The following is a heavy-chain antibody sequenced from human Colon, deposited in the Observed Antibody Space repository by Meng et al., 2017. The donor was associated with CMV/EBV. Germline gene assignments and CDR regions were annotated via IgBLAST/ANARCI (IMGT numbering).Heavy chain of an antibody. Sequence: IPLKASGPPLVNPTQTLTLTCTFSGFSLSTIGMGVGWIRQPPGKALEWLGVIYWDDDKRYSPSLKSRLTITKDTSKNQVVLTMTNLDPLDTATYYCAHRPYGSGSYFFDYWGQGTLVTVSS. D-gene: IGHD3-10*01. V-gene: IGHV2-5*02. CDR3: AHRPYGSGSYFFDY. CDR2: IYWDDDK. CDR1: GFSLSTIGMG. J-gene: IGHJ4*02.